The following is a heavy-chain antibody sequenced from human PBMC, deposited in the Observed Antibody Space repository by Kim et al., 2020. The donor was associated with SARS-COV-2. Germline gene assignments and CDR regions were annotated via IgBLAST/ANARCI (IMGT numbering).Heavy chain of an antibody. CDR2: IIPMFDTI. J-gene: IGHJ3*01. Sequence: SVKVSCKTSGATFIAYALSWVRQAPGQGLEWMGRIIPMFDTINYAQNFQGRLTITADESTSTAYMELRNLRSEDTAIYYCARDVDSGSYSSSETGWGQGTMVTVSS. CDR3: ARDVDSGSYSSSETG. CDR1: GATFIAYA. D-gene: IGHD1-26*01. V-gene: IGHV1-69*13.